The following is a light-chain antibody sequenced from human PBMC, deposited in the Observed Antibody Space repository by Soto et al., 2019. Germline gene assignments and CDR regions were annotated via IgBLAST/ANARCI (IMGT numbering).Light chain of an antibody. CDR3: QQYNNRPPWT. Sequence: EIVMTQSPATLSVSPGERATLSCRASQSVSSNLAWYQQKPGQAPRLLIYGASTRATGIPARFSGSGSGTEFSLTISSLQTAQTAVYCSQQYNNRPPWTFGQGTKLEIK. J-gene: IGKJ2*02. CDR2: GAS. V-gene: IGKV3-15*01. CDR1: QSVSSN.